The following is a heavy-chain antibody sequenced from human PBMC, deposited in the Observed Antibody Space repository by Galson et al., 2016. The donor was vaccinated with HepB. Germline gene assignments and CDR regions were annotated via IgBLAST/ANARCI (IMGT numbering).Heavy chain of an antibody. D-gene: IGHD1-1*01. J-gene: IGHJ4*02. CDR1: GFTFDTYG. V-gene: IGHV3-33*01. CDR2: IWYDGSDK. CDR3: ARTTTPPKYFDL. Sequence: SLRLSCAASGFTFDTYGIHWVRRAPGKGLEWVAVIWYDGSDKYYADSVKGRFTISRDNANDSVHLQMNSLRAEDTAIYYCARTTTPPKYFDLWGQGTLVTAAS.